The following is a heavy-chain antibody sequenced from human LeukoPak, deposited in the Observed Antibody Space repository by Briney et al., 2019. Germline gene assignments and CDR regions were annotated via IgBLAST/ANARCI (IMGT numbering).Heavy chain of an antibody. CDR2: ISSSGSTI. Sequence: PGGSLRPSCAASGFTFSSYAMSWVRQAPGKGLEWVSYISSSGSTIYYADSVKGRFTISRDNAKNSLYLQMNSLRAEDTAVYYCARDPGPRGEYYYMDVWGKGTTVTVSS. D-gene: IGHD4-17*01. CDR3: ARDPGPRGEYYYMDV. CDR1: GFTFSSYA. J-gene: IGHJ6*03. V-gene: IGHV3-48*04.